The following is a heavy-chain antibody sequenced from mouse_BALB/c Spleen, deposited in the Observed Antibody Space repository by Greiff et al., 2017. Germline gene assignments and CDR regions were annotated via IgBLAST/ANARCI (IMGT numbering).Heavy chain of an antibody. CDR3: ARHTTEYYAMDY. Sequence: EVKLVESGGGLVQPGGSLKLSCAASGLTFSSYTMSWVRQTPEKRLEWVAYISNGGGSTYYPDTVKGRFTISRDNAKNTLYLQMSSLKSEDTAMYYCARHTTEYYAMDYWGQGTSVTVSS. D-gene: IGHD2-12*01. V-gene: IGHV5-12-2*01. CDR2: ISNGGGST. CDR1: GLTFSSYT. J-gene: IGHJ4*01.